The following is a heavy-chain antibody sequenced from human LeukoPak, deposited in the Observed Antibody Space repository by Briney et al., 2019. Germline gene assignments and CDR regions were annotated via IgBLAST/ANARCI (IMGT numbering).Heavy chain of an antibody. CDR3: ASRHRGYSYGSRYWFDP. V-gene: IGHV4-39*01. CDR2: IYYSGST. J-gene: IGHJ5*02. D-gene: IGHD5-18*01. Sequence: PSETLSLTCTVSGGSISSSSYYWGWIRQPPGKGLEWIGSIYYSGSTYYNPSLKSRVTISVDTSKNQFSLKLSSVTAADTAVYYCASRHRGYSYGSRYWFDPWGQGTLVTVSS. CDR1: GGSISSSSYY.